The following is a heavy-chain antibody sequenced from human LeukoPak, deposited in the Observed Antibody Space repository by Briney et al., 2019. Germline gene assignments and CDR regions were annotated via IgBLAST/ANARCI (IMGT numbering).Heavy chain of an antibody. J-gene: IGHJ6*02. CDR2: INPNSGGT. D-gene: IGHD3-10*01. CDR3: ARGPILVRGVTLYYYGMDV. CDR1: GYTFTGYY. Sequence: ASVKVSCKASGYTFTGYYMHWVRQAPGQGLEWMGWINPNSGGTNYAQKFQGRVTMTRDTSISTAYMELSSLRSEDTAVYYCARGPILVRGVTLYYYGMDVWGQGTTVTVSS. V-gene: IGHV1-2*02.